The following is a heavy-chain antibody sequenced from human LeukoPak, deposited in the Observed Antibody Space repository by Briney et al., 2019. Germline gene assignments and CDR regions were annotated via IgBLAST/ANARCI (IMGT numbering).Heavy chain of an antibody. Sequence: GGSLRLSCADSGFTFSSYAMQWVRQAPGKGLEWVAVISYDGSNKYYADSVKGRFTISRDNSKNTLYLQMNSLRAEDTAVYYCARAEYYDFWSGYYPLLDYWGQGTLVTVSS. V-gene: IGHV3-30*01. D-gene: IGHD3-3*01. CDR2: ISYDGSNK. J-gene: IGHJ4*02. CDR1: GFTFSSYA. CDR3: ARAEYYDFWSGYYPLLDY.